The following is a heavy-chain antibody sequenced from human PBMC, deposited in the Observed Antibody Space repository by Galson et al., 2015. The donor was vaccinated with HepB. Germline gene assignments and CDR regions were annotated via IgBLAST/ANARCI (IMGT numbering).Heavy chain of an antibody. CDR2: ISWNSGSI. V-gene: IGHV3-9*01. J-gene: IGHJ4*02. D-gene: IGHD4-23*01. CDR1: GFTFGDYA. CDR3: AKDMHKRGVSALPGY. Sequence: SLRLSCAASGFTFGDYAMHWVRQAPGKGLEWVSGISWNSGSIGYADSVKGRFTISRDNAKNSLYLQMNSLRPEDTALYYCAKDMHKRGVSALPGYWGQGTLLTVSS.